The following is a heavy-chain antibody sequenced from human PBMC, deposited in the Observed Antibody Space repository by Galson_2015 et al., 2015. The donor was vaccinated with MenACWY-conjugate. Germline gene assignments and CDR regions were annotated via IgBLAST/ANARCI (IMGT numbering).Heavy chain of an antibody. CDR2: ISGSGGST. CDR1: GFTFSSYA. CDR3: AKTSAGYSSSWYELDYFDY. J-gene: IGHJ4*02. V-gene: IGHV3-23*01. Sequence: SLRLSCAASGFTFSSYAMSWVRQAPGKGLEWVSAISGSGGSTYYADSVKGRFTISRDNPKNTLYLQMNSLRAEDTAVYYCAKTSAGYSSSWYELDYFDYWGQGTLVTVSS. D-gene: IGHD6-13*01.